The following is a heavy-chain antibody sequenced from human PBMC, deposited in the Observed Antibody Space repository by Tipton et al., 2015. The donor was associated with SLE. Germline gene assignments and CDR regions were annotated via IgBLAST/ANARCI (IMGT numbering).Heavy chain of an antibody. D-gene: IGHD6-13*01. J-gene: IGHJ2*01. CDR3: AREQQVADWYFDL. Sequence: LSLTCTVYGDSSSGYFWTWIRQTPGKGLEWVASISGAGAHIYYADSLKDRFTISRSNSKNSVFLYMNNLSAEDTGVYYCAREQQVADWYFDLWGRGTLVSASS. CDR2: ISGAGAHI. V-gene: IGHV3-21*01. CDR1: GDSSSGYF.